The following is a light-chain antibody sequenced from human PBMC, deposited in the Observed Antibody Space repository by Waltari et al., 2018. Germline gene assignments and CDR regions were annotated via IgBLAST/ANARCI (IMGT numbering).Light chain of an antibody. CDR2: WAS. CDR1: QSALSSSNNKNY. V-gene: IGKV4-1*01. J-gene: IGKJ2*01. Sequence: DIVMTQSPDSLAVSLGERATINCKSSQSALSSSNNKNYLAWYQQKPGQPPKLLMYWASTRVSGVPDLFSGSGSGTDFTLTISSLQAEDVAVYYCQQFDTTPSYTFGQGTKLEIK. CDR3: QQFDTTPSYT.